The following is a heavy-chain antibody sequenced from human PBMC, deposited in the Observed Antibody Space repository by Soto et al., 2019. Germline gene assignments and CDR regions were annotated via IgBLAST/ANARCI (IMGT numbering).Heavy chain of an antibody. J-gene: IGHJ6*02. V-gene: IGHV1-8*01. Sequence: ASVKVSSKACGYTLTSYDINWVRQATGQGLEWMGWMNPNSGNTGYAQKFQGRVTMTRNTSISTAYMELSSLRSEDTAVYYCARGPRITIFGVVIIDYYYYGMDVWGQGTTVTVSS. CDR2: MNPNSGNT. CDR3: ARGPRITIFGVVIIDYYYYGMDV. CDR1: GYTLTSYD. D-gene: IGHD3-3*01.